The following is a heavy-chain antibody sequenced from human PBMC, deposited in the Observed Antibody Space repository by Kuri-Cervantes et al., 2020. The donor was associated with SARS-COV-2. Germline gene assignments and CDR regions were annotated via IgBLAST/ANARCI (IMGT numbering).Heavy chain of an antibody. CDR1: GYTSTDSY. CDR2: MNPNSGGT. V-gene: IGHV1-2*04. Sequence: ASVKVSSKASGYTSTDSYMHWVRQAPGQGLEWMGWMNPNSGGTNSAQKSQGWVIMTRDTSITTAFLELSRLRSDDTAVYYCARGPSWNYIWGTYRGGWDTFDIWGQGTMVTVSS. J-gene: IGHJ3*02. CDR3: ARGPSWNYIWGTYRGGWDTFDI. D-gene: IGHD3-16*02.